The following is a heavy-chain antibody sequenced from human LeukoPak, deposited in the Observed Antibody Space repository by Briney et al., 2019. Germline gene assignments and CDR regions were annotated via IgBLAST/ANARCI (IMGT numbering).Heavy chain of an antibody. J-gene: IGHJ4*02. V-gene: IGHV3-9*01. D-gene: IGHD2-21*01. CDR2: ISWNSGSM. CDR1: GFTFDYYA. CDR3: AKDLTGIPYLDY. Sequence: PGRSLRLSCAASGFTFDYYAMHWVRQAPGKGLEWVSGISWNSGSMGYADSVKGRFTISRDNAKNSLYLQMNSLRAEDTAVYYCAKDLTGIPYLDYWGQGTLVTVSS.